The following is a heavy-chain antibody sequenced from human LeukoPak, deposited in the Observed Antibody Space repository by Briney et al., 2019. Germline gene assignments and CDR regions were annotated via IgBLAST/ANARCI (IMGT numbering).Heavy chain of an antibody. CDR1: GGSISSYY. J-gene: IGHJ3*02. CDR2: IYYRGST. D-gene: IGHD7-27*01. V-gene: IGHV4-59*01. CDR3: ARVWEQLGNWGAFDI. Sequence: PSETLSLTCTVSGGSISSYYWSWIRQPPGKGLEWIGYIYYRGSTNYNPSLKSRVTISVDASKNQFSLKLSSVTAAGTAVYYCARVWEQLGNWGAFDIWGQGTMVTVSS.